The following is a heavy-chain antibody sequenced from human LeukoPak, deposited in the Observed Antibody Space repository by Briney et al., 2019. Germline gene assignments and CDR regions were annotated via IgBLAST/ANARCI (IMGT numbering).Heavy chain of an antibody. D-gene: IGHD1-26*01. Sequence: GGSLRLPCGGSGFTFNSYSMNWVRQAPGKGLEWVASIIGSGSEMFYADSLKGRFTISRDNSKNSLYLQMNSLRVEDTAVYYCAKVQSDIVGAMFFSFDVRGQGTMVSVSS. J-gene: IGHJ3*01. CDR1: GFTFNSYS. V-gene: IGHV3-21*06. CDR2: IIGSGSEM. CDR3: AKVQSDIVGAMFFSFDV.